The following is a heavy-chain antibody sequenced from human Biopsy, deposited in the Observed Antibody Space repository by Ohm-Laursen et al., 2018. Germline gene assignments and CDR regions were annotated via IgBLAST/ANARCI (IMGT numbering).Heavy chain of an antibody. Sequence: TLSLTCTVTDKSINKYYWSWLRQPAGKGLEYIGRILFSGDTNPDYNPSLKSQATMSVDTSKNQFSLRLSSVTAADTAVYYCASLGRYCSGENCYGIDYWGQGTLVTVSS. V-gene: IGHV4-4*07. D-gene: IGHD2-15*01. J-gene: IGHJ4*02. CDR3: ASLGRYCSGENCYGIDY. CDR1: DKSINKYY. CDR2: ILFSGDT.